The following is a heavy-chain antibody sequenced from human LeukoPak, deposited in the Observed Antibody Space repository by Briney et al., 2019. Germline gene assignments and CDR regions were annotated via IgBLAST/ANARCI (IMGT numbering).Heavy chain of an antibody. D-gene: IGHD3-10*01. J-gene: IGHJ5*01. Sequence: ASVKVSCKASGYTFTGYYMHWVRQAPGQVLEWMGFIDPRGGTRNYAQNFQGRVTMTWDTSASTVYMELSSLRSEDTAVYYCARESPLVCYFDCWGQGTLVTVSS. CDR1: GYTFTGYY. V-gene: IGHV1-46*01. CDR3: ARESPLVCYFDC. CDR2: IDPRGGTR.